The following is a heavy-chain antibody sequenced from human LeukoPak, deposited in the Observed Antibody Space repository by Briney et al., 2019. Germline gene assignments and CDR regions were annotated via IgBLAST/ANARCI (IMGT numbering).Heavy chain of an antibody. Sequence: SETLSLTCTVSGGSVTDYYWSWIRQSPGRGLEWIGYIYYTGTSYNPSLKSRVTISADTSRNQFSLKLISVTAADTAVYYCASRKLGNDYWGQGTLVTVSS. CDR3: ASRKLGNDY. CDR1: GGSVTDYY. CDR2: IYYTGT. J-gene: IGHJ4*02. D-gene: IGHD7-27*01. V-gene: IGHV4-59*02.